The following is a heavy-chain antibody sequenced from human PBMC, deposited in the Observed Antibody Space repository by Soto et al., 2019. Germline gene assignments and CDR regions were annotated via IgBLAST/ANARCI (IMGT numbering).Heavy chain of an antibody. Sequence: SETLSLTCTVSGGSISGYYWSWVRQPPGKGLEWIGYIYYSGSTDYNPSLKSRVTISVDTSENQVSLKLSSVTAADTAVYYCARDIGDSVDYYYGVDVWGQATTVTVSS. CDR1: GGSISGYY. V-gene: IGHV4-59*01. J-gene: IGHJ6*02. CDR2: IYYSGST. D-gene: IGHD2-15*01. CDR3: ARDIGDSVDYYYGVDV.